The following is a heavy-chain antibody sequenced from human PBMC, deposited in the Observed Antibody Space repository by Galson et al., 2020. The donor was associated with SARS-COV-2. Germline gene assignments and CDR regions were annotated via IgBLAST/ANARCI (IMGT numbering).Heavy chain of an antibody. V-gene: IGHV4-38-2*01. D-gene: IGHD3-22*01. J-gene: IGHJ2*01. CDR3: ARQGVNMIILVTFPGWYFDL. CDR2: IYPNGRT. CDR1: GYSISTTNY. Sequence: SETLSLTCAVSGYSISTTNYWGWVRQPPGKGLEWIGSIYPNGRTYYNPSLKGRVTISVDTSKNQFSLRLDSVTAADTALYYCARQGVNMIILVTFPGWYFDLWGRGTLVTVSS.